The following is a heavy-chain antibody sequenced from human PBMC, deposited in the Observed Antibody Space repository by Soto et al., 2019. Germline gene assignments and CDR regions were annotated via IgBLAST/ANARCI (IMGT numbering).Heavy chain of an antibody. J-gene: IGHJ5*02. V-gene: IGHV4-34*01. CDR1: GGSVNGYY. CDR2: INNTGGT. D-gene: IGHD3-3*01. CDR3: ATRITVFGLLLPPFDP. Sequence: PSETLSLTCAVYGGSVNGYYWNWIRQPPGKGLEWIGEINNTGGTHYNPPLKSRGTMSVDTSKNQFSLRLRSVTAADTAIYYRATRITVFGLLLPPFDPGGQGNPVTV.